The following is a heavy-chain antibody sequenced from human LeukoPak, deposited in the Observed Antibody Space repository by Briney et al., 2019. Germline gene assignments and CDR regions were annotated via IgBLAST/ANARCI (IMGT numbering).Heavy chain of an antibody. CDR1: GFTFSSYA. V-gene: IGHV3-23*01. D-gene: IGHD5-18*01. CDR3: ARYALSPRGYSYGDNDAFDI. Sequence: PGGSLRLSCAASGFTFSSYAMSWVRQAPGKGLEWVSAISGSGGSTYYADSVKGRFTISRDNSKSTLYLQMNSLRAEDTAVYYCARYALSPRGYSYGDNDAFDIWGQGTMVTVSS. J-gene: IGHJ3*02. CDR2: ISGSGGST.